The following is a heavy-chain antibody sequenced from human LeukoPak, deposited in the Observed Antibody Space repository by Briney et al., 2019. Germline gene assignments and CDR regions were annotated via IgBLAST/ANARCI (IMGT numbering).Heavy chain of an antibody. CDR2: ISYDGSNK. Sequence: PGRSLRLSCAASGFTFSSYAMHWVRQAPGKGLEWVAVISYDGSNKYYADSVKGRFTISRDNSKNTLYLQMNSLRAEDTAVYYCARVSGYDYVWGSYRPYYFDYWGQGTLVTVSS. CDR3: ARVSGYDYVWGSYRPYYFDY. D-gene: IGHD3-16*02. V-gene: IGHV3-30-3*01. CDR1: GFTFSSYA. J-gene: IGHJ4*02.